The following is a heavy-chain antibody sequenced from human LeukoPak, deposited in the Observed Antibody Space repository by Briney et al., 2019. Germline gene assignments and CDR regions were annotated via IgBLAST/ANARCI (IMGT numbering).Heavy chain of an antibody. CDR2: ISSSSSYI. V-gene: IGHV3-21*01. J-gene: IGHJ4*02. CDR1: GFTFSSYS. CDR3: ARDLSDGDLDY. Sequence: GGSLRLSCAASGFTFSSYSMNWVRQAPGKGLEWVSSISSSSSYIYYADSVKGRFTNSRDNAKNSLYLQMNSLRAEDTAVYYCARDLSDGDLDYWGQGTLVTVSS.